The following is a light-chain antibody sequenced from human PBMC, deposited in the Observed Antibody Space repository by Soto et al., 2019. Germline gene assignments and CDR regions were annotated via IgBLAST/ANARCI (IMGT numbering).Light chain of an antibody. J-gene: IGLJ3*02. CDR3: ASWDGSLTAVV. CDR2: DNT. Sequence: QSVLTQPPSVSAAPGQTVTISCSGSTSNIGNNYVSWYQHLPGTAPKLLIYDNTKRPSGILDRFSGSKSGTSATLGITGLQTGDEAVYYCASWDGSLTAVVFGGGTKVTVL. CDR1: TSNIGNNY. V-gene: IGLV1-51*01.